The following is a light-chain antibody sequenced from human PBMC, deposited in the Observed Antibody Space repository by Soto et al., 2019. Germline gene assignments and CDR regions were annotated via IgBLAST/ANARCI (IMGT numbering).Light chain of an antibody. CDR3: QQTYSTPPNT. Sequence: DIQMTQSPSSLSASVGDRITITCRASQDISRYLNWYQQKPGKAPQLLILAASSLQSGVPSRFSGSGSGTDFTLTITSLQPVDFATYYCQQTYSTPPNTFGQGTRLEIK. CDR1: QDISRY. J-gene: IGKJ2*01. CDR2: AAS. V-gene: IGKV1-39*01.